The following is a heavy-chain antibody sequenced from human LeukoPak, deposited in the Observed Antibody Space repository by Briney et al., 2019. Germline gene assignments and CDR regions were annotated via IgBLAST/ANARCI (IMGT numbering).Heavy chain of an antibody. D-gene: IGHD3-10*01. J-gene: IGHJ6*03. CDR2: ISGSGGST. Sequence: GGSLRLSCAASGFTFSGFAMSWVRRTPGKGLEWVSAISGSGGSTYYADSVKGRFTISRDNSKNTLYLQMNSLRAEDTAVYYCAKGAYYGSGTEGYYYYYMDVWGKGTTVTVSS. V-gene: IGHV3-23*01. CDR3: AKGAYYGSGTEGYYYYYMDV. CDR1: GFTFSGFA.